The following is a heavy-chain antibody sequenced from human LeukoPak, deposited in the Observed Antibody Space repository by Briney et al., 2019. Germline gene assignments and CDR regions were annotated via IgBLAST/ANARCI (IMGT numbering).Heavy chain of an antibody. J-gene: IGHJ4*02. V-gene: IGHV3-21*01. CDR2: ISSSSTYI. Sequence: GGSLRLSCAASGFAFSSYSMNWVRQAPGKGLEWVSPISSSSTYIYYADSVKGRFTISRDNAKNSLYLQMNSLRAEDTAVYYCARDGSTVTNYYFDYWGQGTLVTVSS. CDR1: GFAFSSYS. CDR3: ARDGSTVTNYYFDY. D-gene: IGHD4-11*01.